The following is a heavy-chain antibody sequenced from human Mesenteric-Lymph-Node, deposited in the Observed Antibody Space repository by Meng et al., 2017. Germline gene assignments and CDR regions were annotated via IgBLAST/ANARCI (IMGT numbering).Heavy chain of an antibody. Sequence: VQLGESGHGQCNPLGTLSLTATVSGDSISSDIWWSWCRQPPGKGLEWIGEVYHRGDTNYNPSLKSRVDISVDKSKNQFYLSLFSMTAADTAVYYCARVGAYCGGDCYHPRWGQGTLVTVSS. V-gene: IGHV4-4*02. CDR3: ARVGAYCGGDCYHPR. J-gene: IGHJ4*02. D-gene: IGHD2-21*02. CDR2: VYHRGDT. CDR1: GDSISSDIW.